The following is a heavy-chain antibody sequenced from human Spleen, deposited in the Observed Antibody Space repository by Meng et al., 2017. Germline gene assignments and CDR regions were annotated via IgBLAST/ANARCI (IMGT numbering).Heavy chain of an antibody. CDR3: ARQEGGFDY. J-gene: IGHJ4*02. D-gene: IGHD3-16*01. V-gene: IGHV6-1*01. CDR1: GDSVSSNSAA. CDR2: TNYRSKWYN. Sequence: QIQLHQSGRGLVKPSQTLSLSCAIPGDSVSSNSAAWNWLRQSPSRGLEWLGRTNYRSKWYNEYAVAGKSRRTINPSTSKNQFSLQLNSGTPEDTAAYYCARQEGGFDYWGQGTLVTVSS.